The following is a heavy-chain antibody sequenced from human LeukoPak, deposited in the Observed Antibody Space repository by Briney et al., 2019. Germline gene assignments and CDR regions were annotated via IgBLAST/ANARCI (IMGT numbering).Heavy chain of an antibody. CDR1: GFTFSSYG. V-gene: IGHV3-23*01. CDR3: ARGGVRGVTMANFDY. J-gene: IGHJ4*02. D-gene: IGHD3-10*01. CDR2: ISGSGGST. Sequence: GGSLRLSCAASGFTFSSYGMSWVRQAPGKGLEWVSAISGSGGSTYYADSVKGRFTISRDNSKNTLYLQMNSLRAEDTAVYYCARGGVRGVTMANFDYWGQGTLVTVSS.